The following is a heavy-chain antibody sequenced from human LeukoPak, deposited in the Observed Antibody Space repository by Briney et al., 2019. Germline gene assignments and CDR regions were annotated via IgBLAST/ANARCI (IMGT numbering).Heavy chain of an antibody. J-gene: IGHJ4*02. CDR3: TTRGMVYATLSDY. Sequence: LGGSLRLSCAASGFTFSNAWMSWVRQAPGKGLEWVGRIKSKTDGGTTDYAAPVKGRFTISRDDSKNTLYLQMNSLKTEDTAVYYCTTRGMVYATLSDYWGQGTLVTVSS. V-gene: IGHV3-15*01. CDR2: IKSKTDGGTT. CDR1: GFTFSNAW. D-gene: IGHD2-8*01.